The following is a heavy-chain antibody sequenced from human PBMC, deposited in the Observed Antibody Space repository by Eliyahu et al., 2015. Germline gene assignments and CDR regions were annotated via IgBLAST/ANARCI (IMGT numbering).Heavy chain of an antibody. CDR3: ARCSGLRYFDWLPPPAYFDY. J-gene: IGHJ4*02. CDR2: ISSSGSTI. CDR1: GFTFSDYY. D-gene: IGHD3-9*01. V-gene: IGHV3-11*01. Sequence: QVQLVESGGGLVKPGGSLRLSCAAXGFTFSDYYMSWXRQAPGKGLEWVSYISSSGSTIYYADSVKGRFTISRDNAKNSLYLQMNSLRAEDTAVYYCARCSGLRYFDWLPPPAYFDYWGQGTLVTVSS.